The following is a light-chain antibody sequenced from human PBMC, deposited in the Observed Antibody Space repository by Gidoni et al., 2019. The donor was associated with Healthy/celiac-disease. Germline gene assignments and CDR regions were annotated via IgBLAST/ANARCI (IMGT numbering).Light chain of an antibody. CDR3: SSYAGSNNLV. CDR2: EVS. Sequence: QSALPPPPSASGSPGPSVTISCTGTSSDVGGYNYVSWYQQHPGKAPKLMIYEVSKRPSGVPDRFSGSKSGNTASLTVSGLQAEDEADYYCSSYAGSNNLVFGGGTKLTVL. CDR1: SSDVGGYNY. J-gene: IGLJ2*01. V-gene: IGLV2-8*01.